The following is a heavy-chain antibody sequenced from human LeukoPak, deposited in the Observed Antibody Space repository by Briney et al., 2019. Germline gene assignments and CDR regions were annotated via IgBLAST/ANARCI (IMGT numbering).Heavy chain of an antibody. CDR3: VRDLELGGRTYGGY. CDR2: FSPNSGGT. Sequence: GASVKVSCKASGYTFTGYYIHWVRQAPGQGLEWMGRFSPNSGGTNSAQKFQARVTMTRDTSISTAYMELSGLTSDDTAVYYCVRDLELGGRTYGGYWGQGTLVTVSS. J-gene: IGHJ4*02. CDR1: GYTFTGYY. D-gene: IGHD1-26*01. V-gene: IGHV1-2*06.